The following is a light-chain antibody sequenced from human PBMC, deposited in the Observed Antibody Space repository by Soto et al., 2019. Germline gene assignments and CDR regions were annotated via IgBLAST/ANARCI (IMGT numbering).Light chain of an antibody. CDR2: DAS. V-gene: IGKV3-11*01. Sequence: EIGWTQSPATLSLSPGERATLSCRASQSVSSYLAWYQQKPGQAPRLLIYDASNRATGIPARFSGSGSGTDFTLTISSLEPEDFAVYYCQQRSNSPLTFGGGTKVDIK. CDR1: QSVSSY. CDR3: QQRSNSPLT. J-gene: IGKJ4*01.